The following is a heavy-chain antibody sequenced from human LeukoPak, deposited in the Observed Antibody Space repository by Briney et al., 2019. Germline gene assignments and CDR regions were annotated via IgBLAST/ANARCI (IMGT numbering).Heavy chain of an antibody. CDR2: TYYSGST. J-gene: IGHJ4*02. D-gene: IGHD3-22*01. CDR1: GGSISSYY. V-gene: IGHV4-59*01. Sequence: PSETLSLTCTVSGGSISSYYWSWIRQPPGKGLEWIGYTYYSGSTNYNPSLKSRVTISVDTSKNQFSLKLSSVTAADTAVYYCARVSDYYDSSGYYYYPFDYWGQGTLVTVSS. CDR3: ARVSDYYDSSGYYYYPFDY.